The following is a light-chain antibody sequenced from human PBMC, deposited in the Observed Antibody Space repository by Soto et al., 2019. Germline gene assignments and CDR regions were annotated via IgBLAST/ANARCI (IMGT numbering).Light chain of an antibody. J-gene: IGLJ1*01. CDR1: SSDFGGYNY. Sequence: QSALTQPASVSGSPGQWITISCTGTSSDFGGYNYVSWYQQHPGKAPKLMIYEVSNRPSGVSNRFSGSKSGNTASLTISGLQAEDEADYYCSSYTSSSTPYVFGTGTKVHRP. V-gene: IGLV2-14*01. CDR2: EVS. CDR3: SSYTSSSTPYV.